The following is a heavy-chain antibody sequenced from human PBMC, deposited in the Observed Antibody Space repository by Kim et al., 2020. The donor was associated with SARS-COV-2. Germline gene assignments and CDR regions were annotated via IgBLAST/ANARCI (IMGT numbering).Heavy chain of an antibody. J-gene: IGHJ6*02. CDR2: IDPSDSYT. CDR3: ARHPWLRFLEWPHTPDYYYGMDV. D-gene: IGHD3-3*01. Sequence: GESLKISCKGSGYSFTSYWISWVRQMPGKGLEWMGRIDPSDSYTNYSPSFQGHVTISADKSISTAYLQWSSLKASDTAMYYCARHPWLRFLEWPHTPDYYYGMDVWGQGTTVTVSS. V-gene: IGHV5-10-1*01. CDR1: GYSFTSYW.